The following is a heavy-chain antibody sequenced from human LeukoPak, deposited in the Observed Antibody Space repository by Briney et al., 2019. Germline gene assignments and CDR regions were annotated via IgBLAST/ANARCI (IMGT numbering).Heavy chain of an antibody. CDR2: ISVSGNT. V-gene: IGHV3-23*01. CDR3: AKAPVTTCSGAYCYPFDY. J-gene: IGHJ4*02. Sequence: GGSLRLSCAASGFTLSSYAMSWVRQGPGKGLEWVSAISVSGNTYHADSVKGRFTISRDSSKNTLYLQMHSLRAEDAAVYYCAKAPVTTCSGAYCYPFDYWGQGTLVTVSS. CDR1: GFTLSSYA. D-gene: IGHD2-15*01.